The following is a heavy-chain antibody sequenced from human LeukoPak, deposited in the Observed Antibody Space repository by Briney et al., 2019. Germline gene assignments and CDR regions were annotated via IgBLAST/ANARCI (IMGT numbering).Heavy chain of an antibody. V-gene: IGHV4-39*07. J-gene: IGHJ5*02. Sequence: SETLSLTCSVSGGSIGSSDYYWSWIRQPPGKGLEWLGNIYYTGSTSYNPSLKSRVTLSVDTFKNQFSLHLSSVTAADTAVYYCARENYCTNGVCWAFDPWGQGTLVTVSS. CDR2: IYYTGST. CDR3: ARENYCTNGVCWAFDP. CDR1: GGSIGSSDYY. D-gene: IGHD2-8*01.